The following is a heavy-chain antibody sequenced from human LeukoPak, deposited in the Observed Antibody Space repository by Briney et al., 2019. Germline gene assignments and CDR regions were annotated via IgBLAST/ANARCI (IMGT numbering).Heavy chain of an antibody. CDR3: ARRSVRAVQLKRRTIRDYYMDV. CDR1: GYRFTNYW. J-gene: IGHJ6*03. V-gene: IGHV5-51*01. Sequence: GESLKISCKGSGYRFTNYWIGWVRQMPGKGLEWMGIIYPGDSDTRYSPSFQGQVTISADKSISTAYLQWSSLKASDTAMYYCARRSVRAVQLKRRTIRDYYMDVWGKGTTVTVSS. D-gene: IGHD1-1*01. CDR2: IYPGDSDT.